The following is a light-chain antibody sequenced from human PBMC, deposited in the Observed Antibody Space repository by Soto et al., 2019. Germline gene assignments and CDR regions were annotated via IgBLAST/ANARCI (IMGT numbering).Light chain of an antibody. Sequence: QSVLTQPASVSGSPGQSITVSCTGTYSDIGTYDSVSWYQHHPGRAPKLLIFGVNRRPSGISYRFSASKSGNTASLTISGLQAEDEADYYCTSYTRDATYVFGTGT. CDR1: YSDIGTYDS. CDR2: GVN. J-gene: IGLJ1*01. CDR3: TSYTRDATYV. V-gene: IGLV2-14*01.